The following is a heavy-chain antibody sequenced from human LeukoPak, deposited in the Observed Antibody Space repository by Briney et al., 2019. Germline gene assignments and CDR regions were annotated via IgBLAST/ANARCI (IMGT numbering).Heavy chain of an antibody. CDR1: GGSISSSSYY. CDR3: ARVRMDGDYWYFDL. Sequence: PSETLSLTCTVSGGSISSSSYYWGWIRQPPGKGLEWIGSIYYSGSTYYNPSLKSRVTISVDTSKNQFSLKLSSVTAADTAVYYCARVRMDGDYWYFDLWGRGTLVTVSS. J-gene: IGHJ2*01. D-gene: IGHD4-17*01. CDR2: IYYSGST. V-gene: IGHV4-39*01.